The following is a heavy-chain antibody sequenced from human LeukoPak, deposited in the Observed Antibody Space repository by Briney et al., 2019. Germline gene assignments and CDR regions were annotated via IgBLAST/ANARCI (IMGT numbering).Heavy chain of an antibody. CDR2: INHSGST. CDR1: GGSFSGYN. D-gene: IGHD6-13*01. V-gene: IGHV4-34*01. Sequence: PSETLSLTCAVYGGSFSGYNWSWIRQPPGKGLEWIGEINHSGSTNYNPSLKSRVTISVDTSKNQFSLKLSSVTAADTAVYYCARDGDSSSWYYFDSWGQGTLVTVSS. CDR3: ARDGDSSSWYYFDS. J-gene: IGHJ4*02.